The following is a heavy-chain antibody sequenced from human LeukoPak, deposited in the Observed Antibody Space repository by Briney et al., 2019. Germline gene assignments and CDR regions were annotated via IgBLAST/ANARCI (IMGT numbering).Heavy chain of an antibody. CDR2: ISYSGRT. CDR1: GGSIGSSF. Sequence: SETLTLTCSVSGGSIGSSFWNWIRLSPGKGLEWIGYISYSGRTNYSPSLKSRVTISIDTSKNQLSLTLTSVTAADTALYYCARDRSGTYYTFDVWGQGTMVSVSA. D-gene: IGHD1-26*01. J-gene: IGHJ3*01. V-gene: IGHV4-59*13. CDR3: ARDRSGTYYTFDV.